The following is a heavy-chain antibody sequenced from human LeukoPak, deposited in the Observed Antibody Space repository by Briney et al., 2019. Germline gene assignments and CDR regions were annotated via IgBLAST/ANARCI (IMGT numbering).Heavy chain of an antibody. D-gene: IGHD3-22*01. J-gene: IGHJ4*02. CDR1: GFTFSSYG. CDR3: ARVGMYYYDTSAYFPFDY. CDR2: IRYDGSNK. V-gene: IGHV3-30*02. Sequence: PGGSLRLSCAASGFTFSSYGMHWVRQAPGKGLEWVAFIRYDGSNKYYADSVKGRFTISRDNAKNSLYLQMNSLRAEDTAVYYCARVGMYYYDTSAYFPFDYWGQGTLVTVSS.